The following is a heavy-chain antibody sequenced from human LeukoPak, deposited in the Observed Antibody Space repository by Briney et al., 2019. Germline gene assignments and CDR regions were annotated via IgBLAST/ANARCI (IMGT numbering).Heavy chain of an antibody. Sequence: GGSLRLSCAASGFTFNSYWMSWVRQAPGKGLEWVANIKQDGSEKYYVDSVKGRFTISRDNAKNSLYVQMNSLRAEDTAVYYCAREGHSHLIYYSDSWGQGTLVSVPS. CDR1: GFTFNSYW. CDR2: IKQDGSEK. J-gene: IGHJ4*02. D-gene: IGHD5-18*01. CDR3: AREGHSHLIYYSDS. V-gene: IGHV3-7*01.